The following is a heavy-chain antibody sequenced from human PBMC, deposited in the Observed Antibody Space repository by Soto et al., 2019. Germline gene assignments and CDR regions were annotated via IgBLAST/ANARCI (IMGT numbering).Heavy chain of an antibody. CDR1: VFTFSSYG. CDR2: ISYDGSNK. D-gene: IGHD3-3*01. J-gene: IGHJ6*02. CDR3: AKDRLRFLNRSGMDV. Sequence: HPWGSLRIACAASVFTFSSYGMHWVRQAPGKGLEWVAVISYDGSNKYYADSVKGRFTISRDNSKNTLYLQMNSLRAEDTAVYYCAKDRLRFLNRSGMDVWGQGTTVTVSS. V-gene: IGHV3-30*18.